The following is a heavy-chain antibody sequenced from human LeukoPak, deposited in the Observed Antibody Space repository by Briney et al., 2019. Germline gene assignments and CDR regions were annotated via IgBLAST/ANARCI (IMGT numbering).Heavy chain of an antibody. Sequence: GGSLRLSCAASGFTFSSYSMNWVRQAPGKGLEWVSSISSSSSYIYYADSVKGRFTISRDNAKNSLYLQMNRLRAEDTAVYYCAKDQDHLVGATNYYGMDVWGQGTTVTVSS. J-gene: IGHJ6*02. D-gene: IGHD1-26*01. V-gene: IGHV3-21*01. CDR1: GFTFSSYS. CDR2: ISSSSSYI. CDR3: AKDQDHLVGATNYYGMDV.